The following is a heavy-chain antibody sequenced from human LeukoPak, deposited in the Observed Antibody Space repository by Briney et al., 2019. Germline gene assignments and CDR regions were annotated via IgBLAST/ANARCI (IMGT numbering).Heavy chain of an antibody. V-gene: IGHV1-8*01. Sequence: GASLKVSCKPSGYTLTFYDINWGRQATGQGLGWMGWMNSNTGTTGSAQKFQGRVAMTRDNSMNTAYMELSSLRSEATAVYYCARGRKKNDYSSGSYYRYFDYWGQGSVVTVSS. D-gene: IGHD3-10*01. CDR1: GYTLTFYD. CDR3: ARGRKKNDYSSGSYYRYFDY. J-gene: IGHJ4*02. CDR2: MNSNTGTT.